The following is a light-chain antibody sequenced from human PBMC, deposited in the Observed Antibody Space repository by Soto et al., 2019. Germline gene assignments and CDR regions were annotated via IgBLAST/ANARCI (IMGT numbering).Light chain of an antibody. J-gene: IGLJ3*02. Sequence: QAVVTQEPSIPVSPGGTVTLTCGLSSGSVSTSHSPSWYQQIPGQPPRTLMYSTNSRSYGVPDRFSGSIVGNKAALTITGARTEDESDYYCVLYMGGGIHRAFGGGTKVTVL. CDR3: VLYMGGGIHRA. CDR1: SGSVSTSHS. V-gene: IGLV8-61*01. CDR2: STN.